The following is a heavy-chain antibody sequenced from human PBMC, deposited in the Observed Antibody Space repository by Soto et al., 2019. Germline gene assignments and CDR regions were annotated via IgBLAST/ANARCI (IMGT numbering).Heavy chain of an antibody. V-gene: IGHV3-23*01. Sequence: SRVACRVTVNISAVAVLRQEKGKGLEWVSTITNSGGSTYYADSVKGRFTISRDNSKNTLYMQMTTLTAEDTAIYYCTKEHHNGYYGGFDIWGQGTLVTVSS. D-gene: IGHD3-3*01. CDR3: TKEHHNGYYGGFDI. CDR1: RVTVNISA. J-gene: IGHJ5*02. CDR2: ITNSGGST.